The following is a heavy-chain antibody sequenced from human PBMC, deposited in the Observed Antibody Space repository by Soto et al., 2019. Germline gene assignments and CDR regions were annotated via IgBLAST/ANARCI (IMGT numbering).Heavy chain of an antibody. Sequence: QVQLVESGGCVVQPGRSLRLSCAASGFTFSSYGMHWVCQASGKGLEWVAVISYDGSNKYYADSAKGRFAISRDNSKNTLYLERNSLKAEDTAVYYCAKDRFKVAVAAAGVEFDPWGQGTLVTVS. CDR3: AKDRFKVAVAAAGVEFDP. D-gene: IGHD6-19*01. CDR2: ISYDGSNK. J-gene: IGHJ5*02. V-gene: IGHV3-30*18. CDR1: GFTFSSYG.